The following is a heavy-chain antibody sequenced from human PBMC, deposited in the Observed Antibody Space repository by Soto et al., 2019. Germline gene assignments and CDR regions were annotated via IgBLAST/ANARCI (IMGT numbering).Heavy chain of an antibody. V-gene: IGHV4-34*01. Sequence: QVQLQQWGAGLLKPSETLSLTCTVYGGSFSGNYWSWIRQPPGMGLEWIGEISHSGTTNYNPSLISRVTISVDTSKNQFSLKLSSVTAADTAIYYCARGHLPGGNTFYYAYWGQGTLVTVSS. D-gene: IGHD2-15*01. CDR1: GGSFSGNY. J-gene: IGHJ4*02. CDR2: ISHSGTT. CDR3: ARGHLPGGNTFYYAY.